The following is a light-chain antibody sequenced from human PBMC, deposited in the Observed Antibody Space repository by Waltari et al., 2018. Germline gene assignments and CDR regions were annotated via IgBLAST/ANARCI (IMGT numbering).Light chain of an antibody. CDR3: QQYNSYSLLT. V-gene: IGKV1-5*03. Sequence: DIQMTQSPSTLSASVGDRVTITCRASQSISNWLAWYQQKPGKAPKLLLYKASTLESGVPSRFSGSGSGTEFTLTISSLQPDDFATYYCQQYNSYSLLTFGGGXKVEIK. CDR1: QSISNW. CDR2: KAS. J-gene: IGKJ4*01.